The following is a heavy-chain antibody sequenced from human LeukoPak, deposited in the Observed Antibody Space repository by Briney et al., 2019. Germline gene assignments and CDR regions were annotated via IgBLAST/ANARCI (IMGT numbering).Heavy chain of an antibody. J-gene: IGHJ5*02. CDR3: ARVITMIVVVQDHNWFDP. Sequence: SETLSLTCTVSGGSISSSSYYWGWIRQPPGKGLEWIGSIYYSGSTYYNPSLKSRVTISVDTSKNQFSLKLSSVTAADTAVYYCARVITMIVVVQDHNWFDPWGQGTLVTVSS. CDR2: IYYSGST. V-gene: IGHV4-39*01. CDR1: GGSISSSSYY. D-gene: IGHD3-22*01.